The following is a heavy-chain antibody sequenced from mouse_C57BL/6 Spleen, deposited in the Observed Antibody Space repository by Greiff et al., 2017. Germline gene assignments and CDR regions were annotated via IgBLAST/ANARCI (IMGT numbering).Heavy chain of an antibody. J-gene: IGHJ4*01. Sequence: QVQLKESGAELVRPGTSVKLSCKASGYTFTSYWMHWVKQRPGQGLEWIGVIDPSDSYTNYNQKFKGKATLTVDKSSSTAYMQLSSLTSEDSAVYYCVSGWPYYALDYWGQGTSVTVSS. CDR2: IDPSDSYT. D-gene: IGHD3-1*01. V-gene: IGHV1-59*01. CDR1: GYTFTSYW. CDR3: VSGWPYYALDY.